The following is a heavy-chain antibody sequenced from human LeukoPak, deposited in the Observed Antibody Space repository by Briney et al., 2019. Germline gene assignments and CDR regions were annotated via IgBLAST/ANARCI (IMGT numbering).Heavy chain of an antibody. Sequence: GASVKVSCKASGYTFTSYGISWVRHAPGQGLELMGWISAYNGNTNYAQKLQGRVTMTTDTSTSTAYMELRSLRSDDTAVYYCAREIPRGGWPYDHWGQGTLVTVSS. CDR1: GYTFTSYG. CDR2: ISAYNGNT. J-gene: IGHJ5*02. D-gene: IGHD2-15*01. V-gene: IGHV1-18*01. CDR3: AREIPRGGWPYDH.